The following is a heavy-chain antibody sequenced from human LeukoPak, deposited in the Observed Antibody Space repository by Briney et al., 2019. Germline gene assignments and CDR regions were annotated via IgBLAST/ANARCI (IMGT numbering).Heavy chain of an antibody. D-gene: IGHD5-12*01. V-gene: IGHV4-59*01. CDR1: GCAISSED. Sequence: SQTLALTCTFSGCAISSEDWRWIRQPPRKGLGWIGYIYYSGSTNYNPSLKSRVTISVDTSKNQFSLKLSSVTAADTAVYYCARESGYDYLFDYWGQGTLVTVSS. CDR2: IYYSGST. CDR3: ARESGYDYLFDY. J-gene: IGHJ4*02.